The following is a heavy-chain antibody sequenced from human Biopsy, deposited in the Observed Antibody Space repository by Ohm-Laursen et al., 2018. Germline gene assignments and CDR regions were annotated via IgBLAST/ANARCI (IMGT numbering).Heavy chain of an antibody. CDR2: RIPLFNTA. Sequence: GATVKISCKASGVTFDTYAFGWVRQAPGQGLEWMGGRIPLFNTANYADKFQGRVTLTADKSTTTAYMELSSLRSEDTAIYYCARFPLGAYDDSGSYRAVEHWYFDLWGRGTLVTVSS. CDR1: GVTFDTYA. D-gene: IGHD3-22*01. V-gene: IGHV1-69*06. J-gene: IGHJ2*01. CDR3: ARFPLGAYDDSGSYRAVEHWYFDL.